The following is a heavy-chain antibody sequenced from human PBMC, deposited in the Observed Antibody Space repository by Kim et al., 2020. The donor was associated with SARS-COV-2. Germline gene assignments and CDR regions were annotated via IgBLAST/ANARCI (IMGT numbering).Heavy chain of an antibody. CDR1: GFTVSSNY. CDR3: ARIRITMIVDNAFDI. D-gene: IGHD3-22*01. J-gene: IGHJ3*02. V-gene: IGHV3-53*01. CDR2: IYSGGST. Sequence: LSLTCAASGFTVSSNYMSWVRQAPGKGLEWVSVIYSGGSTYYADSVKGRFTISRDNSKNTLYLQMNSLRAEDTAVYYCARIRITMIVDNAFDIWGQGTMVTVSS.